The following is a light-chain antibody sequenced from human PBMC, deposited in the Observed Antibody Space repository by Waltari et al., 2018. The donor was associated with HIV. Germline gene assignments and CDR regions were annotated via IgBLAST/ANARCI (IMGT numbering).Light chain of an antibody. Sequence: EIVLTQSPATISLSPGESATLSCRASQTINNFLAWYQQRPGQAPRLLIYDATKRATGIPARFSGSGSGTEFTLTISSLQSEDFATYFCQQYDSGPRGITFGQGTMLEIK. V-gene: IGKV3D-15*01. J-gene: IGKJ2*01. CDR2: DAT. CDR1: QTINNF. CDR3: QQYDSGPRGIT.